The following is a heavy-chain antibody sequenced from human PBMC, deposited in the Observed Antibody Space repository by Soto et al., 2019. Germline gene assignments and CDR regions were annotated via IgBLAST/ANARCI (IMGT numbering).Heavy chain of an antibody. CDR2: IFWDGDK. CDR3: AHSQRRSRCSGGNCYHFDF. D-gene: IGHD2-15*01. CDR1: GFSLSADGVG. V-gene: IGHV2-5*02. Sequence: QITLKESGPTLVKPTQTLTLTCAFSGFSLSADGVGVGWIRQPPGKAPEWLALIFWDGDKRYSPSLKSRLSITTDASKGHVVLIMTDMDPVDTATFYCAHSQRRSRCSGGNCYHFDFWGQGTLVTVSS. J-gene: IGHJ4*02.